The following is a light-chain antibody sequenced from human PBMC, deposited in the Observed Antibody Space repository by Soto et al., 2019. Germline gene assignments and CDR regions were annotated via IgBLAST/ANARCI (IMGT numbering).Light chain of an antibody. CDR3: QVWDSSSDRV. Sequence: SYELTQPPSVSVAPGKTARITCGGNNIGSKSVHWYQQKPGQAPVLVIYYDSDRPSGIPERFSGSNSGNTATLTISRVEAGDQADYDCQVWDSSSDRVFGGGTKLTVL. J-gene: IGLJ3*02. V-gene: IGLV3-21*04. CDR1: NIGSKS. CDR2: YDS.